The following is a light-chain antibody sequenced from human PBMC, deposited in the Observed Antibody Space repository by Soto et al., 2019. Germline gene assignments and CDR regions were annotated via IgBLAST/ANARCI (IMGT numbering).Light chain of an antibody. CDR2: DVS. CDR3: CSFAGSYTLI. CDR1: SSDVGGYNY. V-gene: IGLV2-11*01. Sequence: QSVLTQPRSVSGSPGQPVTISCTATSSDVGGYNYVSWYQQQPGKVPKRMIFDVSKRPSGVPARFSGSTSGNTASLTIFGLQAEEEADEHCCSFAGSYTLIFGGGTQLTVL. J-gene: IGLJ2*01.